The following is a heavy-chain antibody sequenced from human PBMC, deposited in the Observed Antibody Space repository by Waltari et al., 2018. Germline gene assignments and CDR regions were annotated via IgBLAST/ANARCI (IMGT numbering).Heavy chain of an antibody. CDR2: INTDGSST. CDR1: GFTFSSYW. CDR3: ARELVHTAMNVGDAFDI. D-gene: IGHD5-18*01. V-gene: IGHV3-74*01. J-gene: IGHJ3*02. Sequence: EVQLVESGGGLVQPGGSLRLSCAASGFTFSSYWMHWVRQAPGKGRVWVARINTDGSSTSYADSVKGRFTISRDNVKNTVYLQMNSLRAEDTAVYYCARELVHTAMNVGDAFDIWGQGTMVTVSS.